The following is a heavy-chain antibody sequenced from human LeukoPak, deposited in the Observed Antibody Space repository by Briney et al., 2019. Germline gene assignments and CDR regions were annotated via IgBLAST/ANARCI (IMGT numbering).Heavy chain of an antibody. Sequence: ASVKVSCKASGYTFTSYDINWVRQATGQGLEWMGWMNPNSGNTGYAQRFQGRVTMTRNTSISTAYMELSSLRSEDTAVYYCARIPGGVVYDAFDIWGQGTMVTVSS. CDR1: GYTFTSYD. CDR3: ARIPGGVVYDAFDI. D-gene: IGHD2-15*01. J-gene: IGHJ3*02. V-gene: IGHV1-8*02. CDR2: MNPNSGNT.